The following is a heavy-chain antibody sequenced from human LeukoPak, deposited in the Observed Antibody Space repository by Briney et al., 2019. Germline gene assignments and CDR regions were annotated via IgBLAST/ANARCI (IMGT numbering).Heavy chain of an antibody. J-gene: IGHJ3*02. CDR1: GGSISSSRYY. D-gene: IGHD4-23*01. CDR3: ARRRGNSSFGAFDI. CDR2: IYYSGST. Sequence: SETLSLTCTVSGGSISSSRYYWGWIRQPPGKGLEWIGSIYYSGSTYYNPSLKSRVTISVDTSKNQFSLKLSSVTAADTAVYYCARRRGNSSFGAFDIWGQGTMVTVSS. V-gene: IGHV4-39*01.